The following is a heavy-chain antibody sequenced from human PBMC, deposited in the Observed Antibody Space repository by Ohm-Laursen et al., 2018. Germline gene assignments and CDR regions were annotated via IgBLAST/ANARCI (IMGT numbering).Heavy chain of an antibody. CDR3: ARALSIVGATIPYY. D-gene: IGHD1-26*01. J-gene: IGHJ4*02. CDR2: MNPNSGNT. V-gene: IGHV1-8*01. Sequence: GASVKVSCKASGYTFTSYDINWVRQATGQGLEWMGWMNPNSGNTGYAQKFQGRVTMTRNTSISTAYMELSSLRSEDTAVYYCARALSIVGATIPYYWGQGTLVTVSS. CDR1: GYTFTSYD.